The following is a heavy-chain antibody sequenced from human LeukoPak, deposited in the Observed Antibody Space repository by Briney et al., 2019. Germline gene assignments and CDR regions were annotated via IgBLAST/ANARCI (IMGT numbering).Heavy chain of an antibody. Sequence: GGSLRLSCAASGFSFSGYGMHWVRQAPGKGLEYVSAISADGGTTYYADSVKDRFIISRDNSKNTLYLQMGSLRNEDMAVYYCARGRGGPPFDYWGQGALVTVSS. V-gene: IGHV3-64*02. J-gene: IGHJ4*02. CDR3: ARGRGGPPFDY. CDR2: ISADGGTT. CDR1: GFSFSGYG.